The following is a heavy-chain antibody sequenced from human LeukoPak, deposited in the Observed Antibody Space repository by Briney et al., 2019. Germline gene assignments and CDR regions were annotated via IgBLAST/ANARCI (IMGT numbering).Heavy chain of an antibody. J-gene: IGHJ4*02. V-gene: IGHV4-61*01. CDR1: GGSISSSSYY. Sequence: SETLSLTCTVSGGSISSSSYYWGWIRQPPGKGLELIGYIYYSGSPTYNPSLKSRVTISVDTSKNQFSLKLSSVTAADTAVYYCARDLYGDYGALFDYWGQGTLVTVSS. CDR2: IYYSGSP. D-gene: IGHD4-17*01. CDR3: ARDLYGDYGALFDY.